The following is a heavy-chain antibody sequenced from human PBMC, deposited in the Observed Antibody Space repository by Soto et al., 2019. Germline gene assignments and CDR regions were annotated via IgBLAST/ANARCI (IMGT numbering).Heavy chain of an antibody. V-gene: IGHV3-30*18. CDR1: GFTFSSYG. Sequence: SLRLSCAASGFTFSSYGMHWVRQAPGKGLEWVAVISYDGSNKYYADSVKGRFTISRDNSKNTLYLQMNSLRAEDTAVYYCAKDGEMATIGLDYWGQGTLVTVSS. CDR2: ISYDGSNK. D-gene: IGHD5-12*01. CDR3: AKDGEMATIGLDY. J-gene: IGHJ4*02.